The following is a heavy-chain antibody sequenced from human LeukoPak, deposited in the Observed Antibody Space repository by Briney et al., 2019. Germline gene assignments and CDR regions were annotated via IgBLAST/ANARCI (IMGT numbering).Heavy chain of an antibody. V-gene: IGHV3-53*01. CDR3: ARGGRGSAAVVAPRSFDI. CDR1: GFTVSSNY. D-gene: IGHD3-22*01. CDR2: IRSDGST. Sequence: GGSLRLSCTASGFTVSSNYMSWVRQAPGKGLEWVSVIRSDGSTNHADSVKGRFTISRDNAKNTLYLQMNNLRAEDSALYYCARGGRGSAAVVAPRSFDIWGQGTMVTVSS. J-gene: IGHJ3*02.